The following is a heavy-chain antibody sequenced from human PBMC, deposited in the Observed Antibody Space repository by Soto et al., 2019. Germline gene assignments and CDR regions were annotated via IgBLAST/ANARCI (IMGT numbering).Heavy chain of an antibody. CDR1: GFTFSNYW. Sequence: EVQLVESGGGLVQPGESLRLSCAASGFTFSNYWMHWARQAPGKGLVWVSRIDSDGSRITYADFVKGRFTISRDNAKNTVYLHMNSLTAEDTAVYYCVRTSLVVAAATREDFWGQGTLVTVSS. D-gene: IGHD2-15*01. CDR2: IDSDGSRI. J-gene: IGHJ4*02. CDR3: VRTSLVVAAATREDF. V-gene: IGHV3-74*01.